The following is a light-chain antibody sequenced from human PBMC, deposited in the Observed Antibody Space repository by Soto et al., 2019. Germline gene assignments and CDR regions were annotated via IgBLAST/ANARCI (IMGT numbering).Light chain of an antibody. CDR1: QSVSNKY. Sequence: EVVLTQSPGTLALSPGERATLSCRASQSVSNKYLAWYQQKPGQSPKLLIFGSSDRATGIPDRFSGSGSGTDFPLTISSLEPEDFAVYYCQQYGRSPPYTFGQGTKLEIQ. V-gene: IGKV3-20*01. J-gene: IGKJ2*01. CDR2: GSS. CDR3: QQYGRSPPYT.